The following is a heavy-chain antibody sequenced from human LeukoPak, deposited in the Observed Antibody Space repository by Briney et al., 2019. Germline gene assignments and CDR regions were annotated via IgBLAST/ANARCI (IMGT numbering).Heavy chain of an antibody. D-gene: IGHD4-11*01. V-gene: IGHV1-2*02. J-gene: IGHJ4*02. CDR2: VNPNSGDT. CDR1: GYTFTGYY. CDR3: ARDGYSNYPDY. Sequence: GASVKVSCKASGYTFTGYYLHWVRQAPGQGLEWMGCVNPNSGDTNYAQKFQGSVTMTRDTSISTVYMELSRLRSDDTAVYYCARDGYSNYPDYWGQGTLVTVSS.